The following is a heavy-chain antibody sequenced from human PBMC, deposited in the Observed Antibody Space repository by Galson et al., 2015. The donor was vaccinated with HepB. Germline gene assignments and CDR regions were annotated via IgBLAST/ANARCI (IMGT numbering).Heavy chain of an antibody. CDR1: GFTFSAYD. D-gene: IGHD1-26*01. J-gene: IGHJ5*01. CDR2: ITTSSSYI. CDR3: AKAGYSGSGGYLRYSWNDS. Sequence: SLRLSCAASGFTFSAYDMYWVRQAPGKGLEWVSSITTSSSYIYYADSMRGRFTISRDNAKNSLFLQMDSLRAEDTAVYYCAKAGYSGSGGYLRYSWNDSWGQGTLVTVSS. V-gene: IGHV3-21*06.